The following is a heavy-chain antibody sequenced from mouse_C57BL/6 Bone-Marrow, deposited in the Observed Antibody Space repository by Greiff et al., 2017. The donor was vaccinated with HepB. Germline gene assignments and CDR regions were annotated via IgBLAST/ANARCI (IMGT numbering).Heavy chain of an antibody. D-gene: IGHD1-1*01. Sequence: VQVVESDAELVKPGASVKISCKASGYTFTDHSIHWMKQRPEQGLEWIGYIYPRDGSTKYNEKFKDKATLTADKSSSTAYMQLNSLTSEDSAVYFYARSRGKNDSNYFDYWGQGTTLTVSS. CDR1: GYTFTDHS. V-gene: IGHV1-78*01. J-gene: IGHJ2*01. CDR3: ARSRGKNDSNYFDY. CDR2: IYPRDGST.